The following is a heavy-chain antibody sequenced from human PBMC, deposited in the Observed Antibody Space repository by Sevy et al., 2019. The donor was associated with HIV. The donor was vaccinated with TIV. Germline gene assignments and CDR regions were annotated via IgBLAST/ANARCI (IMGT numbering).Heavy chain of an antibody. D-gene: IGHD1-26*01. Sequence: ASVNVSCKASGYTFTSYDINWVRQATGQGLEWMGWMNPNSGNTGYAQKFQGRVTMTRNTSISTAYMELSSLRSEDTAGYYCARGGGGSYGLGDWGQGTLVTVSS. V-gene: IGHV1-8*01. CDR2: MNPNSGNT. J-gene: IGHJ4*02. CDR1: GYTFTSYD. CDR3: ARGGGGSYGLGD.